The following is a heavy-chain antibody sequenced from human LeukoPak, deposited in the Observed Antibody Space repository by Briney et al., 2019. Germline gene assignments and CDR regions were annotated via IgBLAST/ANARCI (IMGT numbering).Heavy chain of an antibody. CDR3: ARRIRGAPTDH. Sequence: GASVKVSCTASGYTFTTYDLNWVRQAPGQGLEWMGWMNPNSGNTGYAQKFQGRVTMTRNTSISTAYMELNNLTSEDTAVYYCARRIRGAPTDHWGQGTLVTVSS. V-gene: IGHV1-8*01. CDR2: MNPNSGNT. J-gene: IGHJ4*02. D-gene: IGHD3-10*01. CDR1: GYTFTTYD.